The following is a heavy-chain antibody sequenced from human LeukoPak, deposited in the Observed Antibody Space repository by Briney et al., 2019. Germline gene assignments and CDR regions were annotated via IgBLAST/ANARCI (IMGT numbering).Heavy chain of an antibody. D-gene: IGHD3-10*01. Sequence: SETLSLTCAVYGGSFSGYYWDWIRQPPGKGLEWIGEINHSGSTNYNPSLKSRVTISVDTSKNQFSLKLSSVTAADTAVYYCARGPMVRGVIIRGNWFDPWGQGTLVTVSS. J-gene: IGHJ5*02. CDR3: ARGPMVRGVIIRGNWFDP. CDR1: GGSFSGYY. CDR2: INHSGST. V-gene: IGHV4-34*01.